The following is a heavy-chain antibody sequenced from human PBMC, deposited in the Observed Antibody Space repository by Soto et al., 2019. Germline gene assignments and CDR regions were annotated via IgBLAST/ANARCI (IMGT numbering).Heavy chain of an antibody. CDR3: GKSPDFYYYTMEV. Sequence: VGSLRLSCAASGFTFSGYAMTCVRHSPGKGLEWVSSITGSGTSTYYADSVKGRFIISRDNSKNTVSLQMNSLRADDTAVYYCGKSPDFYYYTMEVWGQGTTVNVSS. V-gene: IGHV3-23*01. J-gene: IGHJ6*01. CDR1: GFTFSGYA. CDR2: ITGSGTST.